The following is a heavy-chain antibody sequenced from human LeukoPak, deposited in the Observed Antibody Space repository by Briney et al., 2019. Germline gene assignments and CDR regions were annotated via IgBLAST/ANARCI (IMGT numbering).Heavy chain of an antibody. CDR1: GGSFSDYY. CDR2: INHSGST. V-gene: IGHV4-34*01. CDR3: ATNTRYFDWLPDY. J-gene: IGHJ4*02. D-gene: IGHD3-9*01. Sequence: HPSETLSLTCAVYGGSFSDYYWSWIRQPPGKGLEWLGEINHSGSTNYNPSLKSRVTISVDTSKYQFSLKLTSVTAADTAVYYCATNTRYFDWLPDYWGQGTVVTVSS.